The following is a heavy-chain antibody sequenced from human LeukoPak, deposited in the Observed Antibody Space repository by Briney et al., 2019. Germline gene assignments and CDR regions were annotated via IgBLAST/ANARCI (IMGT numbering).Heavy chain of an antibody. CDR2: MNPNSGNT. V-gene: IGHV1-8*01. CDR1: GYTFTSYD. D-gene: IGHD6-13*01. CDR3: ARGRCSSSWYCLHSYYYYYMDV. Sequence: ASVKVSCKASGYTFTSYDINWVRQATGQGLEWMGWMNPNSGNTGYAQKFQGRVTMTRNTSISTAYMELSSLRSEDTAVYYCARGRCSSSWYCLHSYYYYYMDVWGKGTTVTVSS. J-gene: IGHJ6*03.